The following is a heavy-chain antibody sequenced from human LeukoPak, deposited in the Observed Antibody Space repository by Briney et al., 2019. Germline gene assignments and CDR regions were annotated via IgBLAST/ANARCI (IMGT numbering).Heavy chain of an antibody. CDR1: GFTFSSFD. D-gene: IGHD6-6*01. CDR3: ARATRYRTSSDPLDRAFDI. V-gene: IGHV3-13*05. CDR2: VGTTGDP. Sequence: GGSLRLSCAASGFTFSSFDMHWVRQATGKGLEWVSAVGTTGDPYYPASVKGRFTISRENAKNSLYLQMNSLGAGDTAVYYCARATRYRTSSDPLDRAFDIWGQGIMVTVSS. J-gene: IGHJ3*02.